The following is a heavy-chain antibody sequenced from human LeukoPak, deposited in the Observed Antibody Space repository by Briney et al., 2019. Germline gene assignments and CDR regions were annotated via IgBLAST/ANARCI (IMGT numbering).Heavy chain of an antibody. J-gene: IGHJ6*02. V-gene: IGHV3-21*01. CDR3: ARDRLGYDILTGSVPYYYYGMDV. CDR1: GFTFSSYS. CDR2: ISSSSSYI. Sequence: PGGSLRLSCAASGFTFSSYSMNWVRQAPGKGLEWVSSISSSSSYIYYADSVKGRFTISRDNAKNSLYLQMNSLRAEDTAVYYCARDRLGYDILTGSVPYYYYGMDVWGQGTTVTVSS. D-gene: IGHD3-9*01.